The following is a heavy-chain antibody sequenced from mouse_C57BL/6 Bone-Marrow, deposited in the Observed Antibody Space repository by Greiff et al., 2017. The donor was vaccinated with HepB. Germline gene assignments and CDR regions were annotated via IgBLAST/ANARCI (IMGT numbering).Heavy chain of an antibody. Sequence: QVQLQQPGAELVKPGASVKLSCKASGYTFTSYWMQWVKQRPGQGLEWIGEIDPSDSYTDYNQKFKGKATLTVDTSSSTAYMQLSSLTSEDSAVYYCARGLITTDPYWGQGTLVTVSA. V-gene: IGHV1-50*01. CDR1: GYTFTSYW. J-gene: IGHJ3*01. D-gene: IGHD1-1*01. CDR3: ARGLITTDPY. CDR2: IDPSDSYT.